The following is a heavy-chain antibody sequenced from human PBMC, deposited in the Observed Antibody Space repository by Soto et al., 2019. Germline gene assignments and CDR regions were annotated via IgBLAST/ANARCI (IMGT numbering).Heavy chain of an antibody. Sequence: VXVFCTGCVYSFTKYGISWLRKGPGQGLEWMGWISAYNGNTNYAQKFQGRVTMTTDTPTSSDLMELRSLRSDDKAVYYCARDYYESTHYYDYWGQGTQVTVYS. CDR1: VYSFTKYG. CDR2: ISAYNGNT. CDR3: ARDYYESTHYYDY. J-gene: IGHJ4*02. V-gene: IGHV1-18*04. D-gene: IGHD3-22*01.